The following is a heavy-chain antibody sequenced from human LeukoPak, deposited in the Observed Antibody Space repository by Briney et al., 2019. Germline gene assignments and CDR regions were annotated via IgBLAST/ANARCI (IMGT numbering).Heavy chain of an antibody. Sequence: PGGSLRLSCAASGFTYSSSAMSWVRQAPGKGLEWVANIKQDGSEKYYVDSVKGRFTISRDNAKNSLYLQMNSLRAEDTAVYYCARFLGPYVFDYWGQGTLVTVSS. CDR2: IKQDGSEK. J-gene: IGHJ4*02. CDR3: ARFLGPYVFDY. CDR1: GFTYSSSA. D-gene: IGHD2/OR15-2a*01. V-gene: IGHV3-7*01.